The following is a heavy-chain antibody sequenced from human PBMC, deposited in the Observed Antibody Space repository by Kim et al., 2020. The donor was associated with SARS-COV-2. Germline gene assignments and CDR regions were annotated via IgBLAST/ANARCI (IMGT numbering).Heavy chain of an antibody. Sequence: ASVKVSCKASGYTFTSYAMHWVRQAPGQRLEWMGWINAGNGNTKYSQKFQGRVTITRDTSASTAYMELSSLRSEDTAVYYCARTAQRWYSSSYFDYWGQGTLVTVSS. CDR1: GYTFTSYA. CDR2: INAGNGNT. CDR3: ARTAQRWYSSSYFDY. V-gene: IGHV1-3*01. J-gene: IGHJ4*02. D-gene: IGHD6-6*01.